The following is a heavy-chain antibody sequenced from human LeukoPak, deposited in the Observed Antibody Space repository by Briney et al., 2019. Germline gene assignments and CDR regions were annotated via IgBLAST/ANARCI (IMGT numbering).Heavy chain of an antibody. CDR1: GFTFSSYG. Sequence: PGGSLRLSCAASGFTFSSYGMNWVRQAPGKGLEWVSYNSSSSSTIYYADSMKGRFTISRDNAKNSLYLQVNSLRAEGTAVYYCARDSFDEVTMVRVPRDYWGQGTLVTVFS. CDR3: ARDSFDEVTMVRVPRDY. CDR2: NSSSSSTI. V-gene: IGHV3-48*04. D-gene: IGHD3-10*01. J-gene: IGHJ4*02.